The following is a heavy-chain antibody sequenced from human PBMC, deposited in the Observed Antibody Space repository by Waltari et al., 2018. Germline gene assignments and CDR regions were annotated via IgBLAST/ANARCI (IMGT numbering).Heavy chain of an antibody. J-gene: IGHJ5*02. CDR3: ARDPKLLWFREPIPRWFDP. CDR2: INSDGSST. Sequence: EVQLVESGGGLVQPGGYLRLSCAASGFTFSSYWMHWVRQAPGKGMVWVSRINSDGSSTSYADSVKGRFTISRDNAKNTLYLQMNSLRAEDTAVYYCARDPKLLWFREPIPRWFDPWGQGTLVTVSS. CDR1: GFTFSSYW. D-gene: IGHD3-10*01. V-gene: IGHV3-74*01.